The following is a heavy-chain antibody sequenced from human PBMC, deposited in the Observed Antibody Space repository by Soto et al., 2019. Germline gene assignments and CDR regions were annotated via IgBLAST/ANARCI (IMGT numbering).Heavy chain of an antibody. CDR1: GGSITSYY. Sequence: SETLSLTCTVSGGSITSYYWSWIRQPPGKGLEWIGYIFYSGSTNYNPSLTSRATLSVDTSRNQLSLKLTSVNAADTAVYYCARVGGAPLGAFDIWGQGTMVTVS. CDR3: ARVGGAPLGAFDI. J-gene: IGHJ3*02. V-gene: IGHV4-59*01. D-gene: IGHD1-26*01. CDR2: IFYSGST.